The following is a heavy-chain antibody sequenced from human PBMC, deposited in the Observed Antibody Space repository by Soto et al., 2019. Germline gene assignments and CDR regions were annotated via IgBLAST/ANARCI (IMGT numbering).Heavy chain of an antibody. CDR2: ISYDGSDK. CDR3: ARDTGPNGYNYYYFGMDV. J-gene: IGHJ6*02. V-gene: IGHV3-30*03. CDR1: GFTFSSYG. D-gene: IGHD5-18*01. Sequence: QVQLVESGGGVVQPGGSLRLSCAASGFTFSSYGMHWVRQAPGKGLEWVAVISYDGSDKYNANSVKGRFTISRDNSKNTLYLQMNSLRAEDTAVYYCARDTGPNGYNYYYFGMDVWGQGTTVTVSS.